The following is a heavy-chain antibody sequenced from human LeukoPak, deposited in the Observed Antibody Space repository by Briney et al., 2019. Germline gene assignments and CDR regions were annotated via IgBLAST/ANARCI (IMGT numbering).Heavy chain of an antibody. Sequence: PGGSLRLSCAASGFTFSSYAMSWVRQAPGKGLEWVSAISGSGGSTYYADSVKGRFTISRDNSKNTLYLQMNSLRAEDTAVYYCAKGSVESGYYYRLIDYWGQGTLVTVSS. CDR1: GFTFSSYA. CDR3: AKGSVESGYYYRLIDY. CDR2: ISGSGGST. V-gene: IGHV3-23*01. J-gene: IGHJ4*02. D-gene: IGHD3-22*01.